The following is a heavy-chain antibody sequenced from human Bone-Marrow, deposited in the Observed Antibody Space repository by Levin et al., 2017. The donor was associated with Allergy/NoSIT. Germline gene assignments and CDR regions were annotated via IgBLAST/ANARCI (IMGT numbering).Heavy chain of an antibody. CDR1: GGSISSGDYY. Sequence: SQTLSLTCTVSGGSISSGDYYWSWIRQPPGKGLEWIGYIYYSGSAYYNPSLKSRVTISVDTSKNQFSLRLSSVTAADTAVYYCARDQDGYNHFDYWGRGTLVTVSS. CDR3: ARDQDGYNHFDY. V-gene: IGHV4-30-4*01. D-gene: IGHD5-24*01. J-gene: IGHJ4*02. CDR2: IYYSGSA.